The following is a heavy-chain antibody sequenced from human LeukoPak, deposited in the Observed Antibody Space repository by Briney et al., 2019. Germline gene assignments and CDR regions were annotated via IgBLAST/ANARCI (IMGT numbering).Heavy chain of an antibody. V-gene: IGHV3-7*01. J-gene: IGHJ4*02. CDR1: GFTFSTSW. Sequence: AGGSLRLSCVASGFTFSTSWMDWVRQAPGKGLEWVANIKQDGSETYYVDSAKGRFTISRDNAKNSLYLQMDSLRVEDAAIYYCSKSLDYWGQGILVTVSS. CDR2: IKQDGSET. CDR3: SKSLDY.